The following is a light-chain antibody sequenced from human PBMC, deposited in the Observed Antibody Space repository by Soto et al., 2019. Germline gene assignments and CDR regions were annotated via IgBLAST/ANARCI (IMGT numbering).Light chain of an antibody. CDR3: QQYNTWLWT. J-gene: IGKJ1*01. CDR2: DAS. CDR1: QSINAH. Sequence: EVVMTQSPATLSVSPGERVTLSCRASQSINAHLAWYQQKPGQAPRLLIHDASTRATGIPARFSGSGFGTQFILTISSVQSEDFAVDYCQQYNTWLWTFGQGTKVELQ. V-gene: IGKV3-15*01.